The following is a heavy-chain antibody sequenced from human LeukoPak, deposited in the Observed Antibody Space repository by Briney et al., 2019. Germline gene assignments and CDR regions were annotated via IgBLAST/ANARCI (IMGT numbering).Heavy chain of an antibody. Sequence: GGSLRLSCAVSGITLSNYGMSWVRQAPGKGLEWVAGIGASGGGTYYADSVKGRFTISRDNSKNTLYLQMNSLRAEDTAVYFCAKRGVVIRVFLVGFHKEAYYFDSWGQGALVTVSS. D-gene: IGHD3-10*01. J-gene: IGHJ4*02. V-gene: IGHV3-23*01. CDR1: GITLSNYG. CDR2: IGASGGGT. CDR3: AKRGVVIRVFLVGFHKEAYYFDS.